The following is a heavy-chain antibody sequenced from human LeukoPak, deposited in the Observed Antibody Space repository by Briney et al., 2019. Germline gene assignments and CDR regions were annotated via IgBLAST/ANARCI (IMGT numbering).Heavy chain of an antibody. J-gene: IGHJ3*02. D-gene: IGHD3-10*01. CDR1: GYTLTELS. V-gene: IGHV1-24*01. Sequence: ASVKVSCKVSGYTLTELSMHWVRQAPGKGLEWMGGFDPKDGETIYAQKFQGRVTMTEDTSTGTAYMELSSLRSEDTAVYYCATDCITMVRGVIIAEPGAFDIWGQGTMVTVSS. CDR3: ATDCITMVRGVIIAEPGAFDI. CDR2: FDPKDGET.